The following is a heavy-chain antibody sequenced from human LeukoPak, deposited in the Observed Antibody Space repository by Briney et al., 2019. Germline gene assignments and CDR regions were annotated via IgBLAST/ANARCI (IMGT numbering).Heavy chain of an antibody. CDR1: GFTFSTYA. CDR3: GRDRGDGYTLDS. Sequence: GGSLRLSCAASGFTFSTYAMHWVRQAPGKGLEWVALISYDGTYEYYADSVKGRFTISRDNSENTLFLQMIALRAGDAAVYYCGRDRGDGYTLDSWGQGIRVTVSS. CDR2: ISYDGTYE. V-gene: IGHV3-30-3*01. J-gene: IGHJ4*02. D-gene: IGHD5-24*01.